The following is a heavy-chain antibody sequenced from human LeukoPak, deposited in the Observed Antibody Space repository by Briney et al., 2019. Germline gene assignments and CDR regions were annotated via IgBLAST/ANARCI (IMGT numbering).Heavy chain of an antibody. V-gene: IGHV1-18*01. J-gene: IGHJ5*02. CDR3: AFIAAAGTGFDP. Sequence: ASVKVSCKASGYTFTSYGISWVRQAPGQGLVWMGWISAYNGNTNYAQKLQGRVTMTTDTSTSTAYMELRSLRSDDTAVYYCAFIAAAGTGFDPWGQGTLVTVSS. CDR1: GYTFTSYG. D-gene: IGHD6-13*01. CDR2: ISAYNGNT.